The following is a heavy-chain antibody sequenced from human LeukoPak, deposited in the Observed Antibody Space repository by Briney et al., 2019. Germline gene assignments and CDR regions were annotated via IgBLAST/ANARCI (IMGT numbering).Heavy chain of an antibody. Sequence: SETLSLTCTVSSGSITSYYWSWIRQPPGQGLEWIGYIYYSGSTNYNPSLKSRVTTSVDTSKNQPSLKLSSVTAADAAVHYCARSFLTNWSGYLYGMDVWGQGTTVTVSS. D-gene: IGHD3-3*01. CDR1: SGSITSYY. CDR3: ARSFLTNWSGYLYGMDV. J-gene: IGHJ6*02. CDR2: IYYSGST. V-gene: IGHV4-59*01.